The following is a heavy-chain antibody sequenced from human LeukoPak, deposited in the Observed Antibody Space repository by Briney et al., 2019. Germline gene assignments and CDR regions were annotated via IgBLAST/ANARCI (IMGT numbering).Heavy chain of an antibody. CDR2: ISPNSGGT. CDR3: ASIGRLNYYDSSGYYPVDFDY. J-gene: IGHJ4*02. CDR1: GYTFTGYY. D-gene: IGHD3-22*01. V-gene: IGHV1-2*06. Sequence: GASVKVSCKASGYTFTGYYMHWVRQAPGQGLEWMGRISPNSGGTNYAQKFQGRVTMTRDTSISTAYMELSRLRSDDTAVYYCASIGRLNYYDSSGYYPVDFDYWGQGTLVTVSS.